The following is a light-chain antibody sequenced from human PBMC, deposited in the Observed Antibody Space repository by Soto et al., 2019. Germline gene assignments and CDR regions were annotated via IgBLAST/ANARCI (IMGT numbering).Light chain of an antibody. CDR1: QSISKW. J-gene: IGKJ1*01. V-gene: IGKV1-5*01. CDR3: QQYSSYWA. Sequence: DIQMTQSPSTLSASAGDRVTITCRASQSISKWLAWYQQKPGKAPKLLISAASNLQSGVPSRFSGSGSGTEFTLTIYILHPDDSATYYCQQYSSYWAFGQGTKVEI. CDR2: AAS.